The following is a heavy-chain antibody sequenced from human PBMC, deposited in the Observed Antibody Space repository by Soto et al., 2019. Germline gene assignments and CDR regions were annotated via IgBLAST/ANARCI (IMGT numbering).Heavy chain of an antibody. V-gene: IGHV1-69*01. J-gene: IGHJ6*01. D-gene: IGHD2-2*01. CDR3: ASPDQARTKGYYSYGMDV. Sequence: QVQLVQSGAEVKKPGSSVKVSCKASGGTFSSYAISWVRQAPGQGLEWMGGIIPIFGTANYAQKFQGRVTITADESTSTAYMELSSLRSEDTAVDYCASPDQARTKGYYSYGMDVWGQGTTVTVSS. CDR1: GGTFSSYA. CDR2: IIPIFGTA.